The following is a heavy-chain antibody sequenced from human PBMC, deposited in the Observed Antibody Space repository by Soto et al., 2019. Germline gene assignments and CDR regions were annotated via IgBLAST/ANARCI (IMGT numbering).Heavy chain of an antibody. Sequence: ASVKVSCKASGYTFTSYGISWVRQAPGQGLEWMGWISAYNGNTNYAQKLQGRVTVTTDTSTSTAYMELRSLRSDDTAVYYCARDLGTDIVVVPAATGPDYWGQGTLVTVSS. V-gene: IGHV1-18*01. CDR2: ISAYNGNT. CDR3: ARDLGTDIVVVPAATGPDY. D-gene: IGHD2-2*01. CDR1: GYTFTSYG. J-gene: IGHJ4*02.